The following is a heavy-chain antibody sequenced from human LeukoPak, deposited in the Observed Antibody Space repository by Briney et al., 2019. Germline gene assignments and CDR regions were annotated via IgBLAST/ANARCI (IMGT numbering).Heavy chain of an antibody. CDR3: AKRAITTAGDLWFDP. D-gene: IGHD6-13*01. J-gene: IGHJ5*02. V-gene: IGHV4-59*08. CDR2: VYSSGST. Sequence: TETLSLTCTVSGGSISNNYWGWIRQPPGKGLEYIGHVYSSGSTVYSPSIRSRVTMSIDTSKNQFSLKITSVTAADTAVYYCAKRAITTAGDLWFDPWGQGTLVTVSS. CDR1: GGSISNNY.